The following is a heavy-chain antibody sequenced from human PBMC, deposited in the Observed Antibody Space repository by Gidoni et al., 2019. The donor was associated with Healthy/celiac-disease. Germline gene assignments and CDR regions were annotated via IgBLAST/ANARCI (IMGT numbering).Heavy chain of an antibody. CDR1: GGSFSGYY. Sequence: QVQLQQWGAGLWKPSETLSLTCAVYGGSFSGYYWSWLRQPPGKGLEWIGEINHSGSTHYNPSLKSRVTISVDSSKNQFSLKLSSVTAADTAVYYCARNVNYDFWSGYYTNFDYWGQGTLVTVSS. CDR2: INHSGST. J-gene: IGHJ4*02. D-gene: IGHD3-3*01. CDR3: ARNVNYDFWSGYYTNFDY. V-gene: IGHV4-34*01.